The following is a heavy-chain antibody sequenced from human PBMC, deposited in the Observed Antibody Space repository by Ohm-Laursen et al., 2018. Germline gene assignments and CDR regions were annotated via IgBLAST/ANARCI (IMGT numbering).Heavy chain of an antibody. J-gene: IGHJ4*02. CDR3: ARNRPRYYYDSSAAGGY. CDR2: ISSSGSTI. D-gene: IGHD3-22*01. Sequence: GSLRLSCAASGFTFSDYYMSWIRQAPGKGLEWVSYISSSGSTIYYADSVKGRFTISRDNAKNSLYLQMNSLRAEDTAVYYCARNRPRYYYDSSAAGGYWGQGTLVTVSS. V-gene: IGHV3-11*01. CDR1: GFTFSDYY.